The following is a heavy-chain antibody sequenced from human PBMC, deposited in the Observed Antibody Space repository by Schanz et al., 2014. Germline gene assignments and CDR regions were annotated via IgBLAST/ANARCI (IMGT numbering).Heavy chain of an antibody. CDR2: ISWNSGSI. Sequence: VYLVESGGDLVKPGGSLRLSCAASGFTFDDYAMHWVRQAPGKGLEWVSGISWNSGSIGYADSVKGRFTISRDNAKNSLYLQMNSLRAEDTAVYYCAGAVATIRADSFDIWGQGTMVAVSS. D-gene: IGHD5-12*01. CDR3: AGAVATIRADSFDI. J-gene: IGHJ3*02. V-gene: IGHV3-9*01. CDR1: GFTFDDYA.